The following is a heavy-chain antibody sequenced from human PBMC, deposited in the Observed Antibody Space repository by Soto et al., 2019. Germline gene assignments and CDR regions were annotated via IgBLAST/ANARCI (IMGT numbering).Heavy chain of an antibody. CDR2: ISYDGSNK. Sequence: GGSLRLSCAASGFTFSSYGMHWVRQAPGKGLEWVAVISYDGSNKYYADSVKGRFTIPRDNSKNTLYLQMNSLRAEDTAVYYCATPVSSVVVPTATTRVYGYYYWGQRSMFTVSS. CDR3: ATPVSSVVVPTATTRVYGYYY. J-gene: IGHJ4*02. V-gene: IGHV3-30*03. D-gene: IGHD2-2*01. CDR1: GFTFSSYG.